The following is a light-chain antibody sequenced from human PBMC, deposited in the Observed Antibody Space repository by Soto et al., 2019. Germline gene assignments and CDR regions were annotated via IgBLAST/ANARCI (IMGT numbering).Light chain of an antibody. V-gene: IGKV1-6*01. CDR2: AAS. CDR1: QGIRND. CDR3: QQYNRLLFT. Sequence: AIQMTQSPSSLSASVGDRVTITCRASQGIRNDLGWYQQKPGKAPKLLIYAASSLQSGVPSRLRCSGSGRYLGLAISSLQPEDFPVYYCQQYNRLLFTVGPGTKVDIK. J-gene: IGKJ3*01.